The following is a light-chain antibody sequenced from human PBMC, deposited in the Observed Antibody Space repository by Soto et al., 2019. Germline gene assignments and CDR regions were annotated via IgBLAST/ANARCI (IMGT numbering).Light chain of an antibody. CDR1: SSDVVNDLL. J-gene: IGLJ1*01. Sequence: QSALTQPASVSGSPGQSITISCTGTSSDVVNDLLVSWYQQQPGKAPKLMIYDVSKRPSGVPDRFSGSKSGNTASLTISGLQAEDEADYYCCSYAGSYTYYVFGTGTKVTVL. V-gene: IGLV2-11*01. CDR2: DVS. CDR3: CSYAGSYTYYV.